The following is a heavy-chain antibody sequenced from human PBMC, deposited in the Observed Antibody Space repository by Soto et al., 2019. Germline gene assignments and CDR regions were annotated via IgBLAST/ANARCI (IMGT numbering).Heavy chain of an antibody. V-gene: IGHV1-46*01. Sequence: ASVKGSCKASGYTFTSYYMHWLRQAPGQGLEWMGIINPSGGSTSYAQKFQGRVTMTRDTSTSTVYMELSSLRSEDTAVYYCARDKRVQLGVPAEDGGMDVWGQGTAVTVSS. J-gene: IGHJ6*02. D-gene: IGHD2-2*01. CDR2: INPSGGST. CDR1: GYTFTSYY. CDR3: ARDKRVQLGVPAEDGGMDV.